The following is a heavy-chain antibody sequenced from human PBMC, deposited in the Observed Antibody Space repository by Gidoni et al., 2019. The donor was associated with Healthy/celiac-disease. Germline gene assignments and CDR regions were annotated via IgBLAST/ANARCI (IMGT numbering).Heavy chain of an antibody. CDR1: GFTFSSYS. CDR3: ARDGGYSYGFLVNYGMDV. D-gene: IGHD5-18*01. V-gene: IGHV3-21*01. CDR2: ISSSSSYI. Sequence: EVQLVESGGGLVKPGGSLRLSCAASGFTFSSYSMNWVRQAPGKGLEWVSSISSSSSYIYYADSVKGRFTISRDNAKNSLYLQMNSLRAEDTAVYYCARDGGYSYGFLVNYGMDVWGQGTTVTVSS. J-gene: IGHJ6*02.